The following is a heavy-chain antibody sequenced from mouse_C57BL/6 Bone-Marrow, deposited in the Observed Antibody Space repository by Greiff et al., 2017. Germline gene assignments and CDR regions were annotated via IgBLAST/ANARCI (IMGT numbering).Heavy chain of an antibody. Sequence: VQLKESGPGLVKPSQSLSLTCSVTGYSITSGYYWNWIRQFPGNKLEWMGYISYDGSNNYNPSLKNRISITRDTSKNQFFLKLNSVTTEDTATYYCAPLLPLYARDYWGQGTSVTVSS. V-gene: IGHV3-6*01. CDR3: APLLPLYARDY. J-gene: IGHJ4*01. CDR1: GYSITSGYY. D-gene: IGHD2-10*01. CDR2: ISYDGSN.